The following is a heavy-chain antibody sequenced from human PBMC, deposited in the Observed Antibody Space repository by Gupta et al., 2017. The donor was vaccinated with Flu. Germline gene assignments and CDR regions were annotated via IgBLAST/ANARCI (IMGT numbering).Heavy chain of an antibody. CDR1: GFTFRSYW. CDR2: INSDGSST. V-gene: IGHV3-74*01. D-gene: IGHD6-19*01. CDR3: ARAYRIAVAGTIFY. J-gene: IGHJ4*02. Sequence: EVQLVESGGGLVQPGGSLRLSCAASGFTFRSYWMHWVRQAPGKGLVWVSRINSDGSSTSYADSVKGRFTISRDNAKNTLYLQMNSLRAEDTAVYYCARAYRIAVAGTIFYWGQGTLVTGSS.